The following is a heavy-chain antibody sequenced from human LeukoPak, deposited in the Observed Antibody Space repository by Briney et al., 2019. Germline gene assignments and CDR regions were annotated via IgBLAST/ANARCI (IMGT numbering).Heavy chain of an antibody. J-gene: IGHJ4*02. CDR3: AKDITSYYYDSSGSLFDY. V-gene: IGHV3-9*01. CDR2: ISWNSGSI. D-gene: IGHD3-22*01. Sequence: QTGRSLRLSCAASGFTFDDYAMHWVRQAPGKGLEWVSGISWNSGSIGYADSVKGRFTIPRDNAKNSLYLQMNSLRAEDTALYYCAKDITSYYYDSSGSLFDYWGQGTLVTVSS. CDR1: GFTFDDYA.